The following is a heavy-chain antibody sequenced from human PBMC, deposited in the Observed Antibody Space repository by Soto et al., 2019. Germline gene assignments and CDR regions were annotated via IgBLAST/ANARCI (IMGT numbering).Heavy chain of an antibody. Sequence: GASVKVSCKASGGTFSSYGISWVRQAPGQGLEWMGGIIPIFGTANYAQKFQGRVTITADESTSTAYMELSSLRSEDTAVYYCASSYYDSSGYYYEERYYYYGMDVWGQGTTVTVSS. J-gene: IGHJ6*02. V-gene: IGHV1-69*13. CDR3: ASSYYDSSGYYYEERYYYYGMDV. CDR2: IIPIFGTA. CDR1: GGTFSSYG. D-gene: IGHD3-22*01.